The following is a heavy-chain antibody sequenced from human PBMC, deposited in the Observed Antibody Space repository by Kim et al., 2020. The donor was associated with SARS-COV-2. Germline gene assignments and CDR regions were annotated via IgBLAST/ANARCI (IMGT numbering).Heavy chain of an antibody. J-gene: IGHJ6*02. V-gene: IGHV3-74*01. Sequence: GRFTISRDNAKNTLYLQMNSLRAEDTAVYYCARAGIAAAGTGLYYYGMDVWGQGTTVTVSS. D-gene: IGHD6-13*01. CDR3: ARAGIAAAGTGLYYYGMDV.